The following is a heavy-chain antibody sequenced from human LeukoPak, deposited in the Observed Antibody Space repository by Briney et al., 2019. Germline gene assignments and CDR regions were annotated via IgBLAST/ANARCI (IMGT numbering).Heavy chain of an antibody. V-gene: IGHV4-59*08. CDR1: GGSISGYY. CDR3: ASAADHYYYYYYMDV. CDR2: IYYSGST. Sequence: SETLPLTCTVSGGSISGYYWSWIRQPPGKGLEWIGYIYYSGSTNYNPSLKSRVTISVDTSKNHFSLKLSFVTAADTAVYYCASAADHYYYYYYMDVWGXGTTXTVSS. J-gene: IGHJ6*03. D-gene: IGHD6-13*01.